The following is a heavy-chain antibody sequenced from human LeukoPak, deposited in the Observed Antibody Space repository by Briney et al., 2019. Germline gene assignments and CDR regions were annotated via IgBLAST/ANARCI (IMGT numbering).Heavy chain of an antibody. CDR1: GFTASSNY. Sequence: PGGSLRLSCAASGFTASSNYMSWVRQAPGKGLEWVSAIYSGGSTYYADSVKGRFTISRDNSKNTLYLQMSSLRAEDTAVYYCARDQSYDFWSDYYYYMDVWGKGTTVTVSS. V-gene: IGHV3-66*02. CDR3: ARDQSYDFWSDYYYYMDV. CDR2: IYSGGST. J-gene: IGHJ6*03. D-gene: IGHD3-3*01.